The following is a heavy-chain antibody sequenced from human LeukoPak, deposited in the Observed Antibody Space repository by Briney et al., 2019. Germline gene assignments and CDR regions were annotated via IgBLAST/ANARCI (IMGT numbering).Heavy chain of an antibody. J-gene: IGHJ1*01. Sequence: GGSLRLSCAASGFTFSDYFMNWVRQAPGRGLEYVSSISGSSRHIYYADSVKGRFTISRDNTKSSLYLQMNSLRVEDMAVYYCARGYCGGDCYGDWGQGTLVTVSS. V-gene: IGHV3-21*01. CDR2: ISGSSRHI. D-gene: IGHD2-21*02. CDR1: GFTFSDYF. CDR3: ARGYCGGDCYGD.